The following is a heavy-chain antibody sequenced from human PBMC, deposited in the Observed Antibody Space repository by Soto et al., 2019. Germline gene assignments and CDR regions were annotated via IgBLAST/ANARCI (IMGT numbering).Heavy chain of an antibody. CDR3: ANRHRTSITGTTPNLDLDL. CDR2: IYWNDDK. J-gene: IGHJ2*01. V-gene: IGHV2-5*01. D-gene: IGHD1-7*01. CDR1: GFSLSTIGVG. Sequence: QITLKESGPTLVKPTQTLTLTCTFSGFSLSTIGVGLGWIRQPPGKALAWLALIYWNDDKRYSPSLKSRLTITHDTSKNQVVLTVTNMDPVDTATYYCANRHRTSITGTTPNLDLDLWCRGPLVTVSS.